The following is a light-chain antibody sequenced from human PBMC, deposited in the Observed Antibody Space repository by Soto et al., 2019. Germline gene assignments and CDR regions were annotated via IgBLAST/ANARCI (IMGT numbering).Light chain of an antibody. CDR1: QGISSY. Sequence: QFTQSASFVSASVGDRVTITCRASQGISSYLAWYQQKPGKAPKLLIYAASTLQSGVPLRFSGSGSGTSFTLTISSLQPEDFATYYCLQDIKYPWTFGQGTKVDI. J-gene: IGKJ1*01. CDR2: AAS. V-gene: IGKV1-9*01. CDR3: LQDIKYPWT.